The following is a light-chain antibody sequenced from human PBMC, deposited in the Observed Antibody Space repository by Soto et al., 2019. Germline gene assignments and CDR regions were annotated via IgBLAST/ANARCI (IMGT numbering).Light chain of an antibody. Sequence: DIQMTQSPSTLSASVGDRVIITCRASQTVERWMAWYQQKPGKAPKLLISDVPTLERGVPSRFSGSGSATEFTLTISGLQPDDFATYYCQQYKDYVYTFGQGTKVDIK. V-gene: IGKV1-5*01. CDR3: QQYKDYVYT. CDR2: DVP. CDR1: QTVERW. J-gene: IGKJ2*01.